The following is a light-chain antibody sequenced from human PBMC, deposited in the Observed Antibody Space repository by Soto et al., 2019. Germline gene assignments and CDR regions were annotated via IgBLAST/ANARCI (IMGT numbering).Light chain of an antibody. J-gene: IGKJ1*01. CDR3: QQNDDSPGT. V-gene: IGKV3-20*01. Sequence: IVLTQSPGTLSLSPGERATLSCRASQSISSSYLAWYQQKPGQAPRLLIYGASYRATAIPDRFSGSVSGTDFTLTISRLEPEDFAVYYCQQNDDSPGTFGQGTKVEIK. CDR1: QSISSSY. CDR2: GAS.